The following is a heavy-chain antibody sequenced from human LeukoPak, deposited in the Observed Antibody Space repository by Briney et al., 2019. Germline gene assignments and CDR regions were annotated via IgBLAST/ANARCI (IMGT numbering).Heavy chain of an antibody. D-gene: IGHD3-3*01. Sequence: SETLSLTCAVYGGSFSGYYWSWIRQPPGKGLEWIGEINHSGSTNYNPSLKSRVTISVDTSKNQFSLKLSSVTAADTAVYYCARDTNDFWSGYSSSVTPYFYYYMDVWGKGTTVTVSS. J-gene: IGHJ6*03. CDR2: INHSGST. V-gene: IGHV4-34*01. CDR1: GGSFSGYY. CDR3: ARDTNDFWSGYSSSVTPYFYYYMDV.